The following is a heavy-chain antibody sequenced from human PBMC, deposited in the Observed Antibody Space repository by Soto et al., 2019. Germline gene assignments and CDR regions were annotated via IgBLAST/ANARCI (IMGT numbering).Heavy chain of an antibody. CDR2: IYYSGST. D-gene: IGHD5-12*01. CDR1: GGSISSYY. CDR3: AREGGSLDY. V-gene: IGHV4-59*01. J-gene: IGHJ4*02. Sequence: SETLSLTCTVSGGSISSYYWSWIRQPPGKGLEWIGYIYYSGSTNYNPSLKSRVTISVDTSKNQFSLKLGSVTAADTAVYYCAREGGSLDYWGQGTLVTVSS.